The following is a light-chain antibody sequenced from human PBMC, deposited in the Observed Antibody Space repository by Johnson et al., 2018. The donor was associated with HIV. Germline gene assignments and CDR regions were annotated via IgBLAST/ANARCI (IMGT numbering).Light chain of an antibody. J-gene: IGLJ1*01. CDR3: GTWDSSLSTGV. Sequence: VLTQPPSVSAAPGQKVTISCSGSSSNIGNNYVSWYQQLPGTAPQLLIYDNNKRPSGIPDRFSGSKSNTSATLGITGLQTGDEADDYCGTWDSSLSTGVFGTGTKVTVL. CDR1: SSNIGNNY. CDR2: DNN. V-gene: IGLV1-51*01.